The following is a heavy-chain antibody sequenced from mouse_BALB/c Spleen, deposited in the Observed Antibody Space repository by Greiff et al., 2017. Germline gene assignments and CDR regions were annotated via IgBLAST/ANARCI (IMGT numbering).Heavy chain of an antibody. Sequence: QVQLKESGPGLVQPSQSLSITCTVSGFSLTSYGVHWVRQSPGKGLEWLGVIWSGGSTDYNAAFISRLSISKDNSKSQVFFKMNSLQANDTAIYYCARNLGGSYYDPLFDYWGQGTTLTVSS. CDR3: ARNLGGSYYDPLFDY. D-gene: IGHD2-4*01. J-gene: IGHJ2*01. CDR2: IWSGGST. V-gene: IGHV2-2*02. CDR1: GFSLTSYG.